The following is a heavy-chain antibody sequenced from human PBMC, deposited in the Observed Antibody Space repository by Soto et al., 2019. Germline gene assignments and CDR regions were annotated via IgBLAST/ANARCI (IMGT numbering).Heavy chain of an antibody. Sequence: PSKTLYLTFTLYGDSISGSHWIWIRQPPGKGVEWIGYIHNSGSTTYNSSLKSRVTISIDTSKKQSSLKLTSVTAADTAVYYCARDQVDGYAFFDYWGQ. J-gene: IGHJ4*02. D-gene: IGHD5-12*01. V-gene: IGHV4-59*01. CDR2: IHNSGST. CDR3: ARDQVDGYAFFDY. CDR1: GDSISGSH.